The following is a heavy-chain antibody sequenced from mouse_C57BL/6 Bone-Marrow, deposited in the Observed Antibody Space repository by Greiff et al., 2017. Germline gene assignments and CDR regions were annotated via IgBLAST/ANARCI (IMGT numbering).Heavy chain of an antibody. D-gene: IGHD1-1*01. CDR2: ISDGGSYT. J-gene: IGHJ1*03. V-gene: IGHV5-4*01. CDR1: GFTFSSYA. Sequence: EVKVVESGGGLVKPGGSLKLSCAASGFTFSSYAMSWVRQTPDKRLEWVATISDGGSYTYYPDNVKGRFTISRDNAKNNLYLQMSHLKSEDTAMYYCARDITTVVYFDVWGTGTTVTVSS. CDR3: ARDITTVVYFDV.